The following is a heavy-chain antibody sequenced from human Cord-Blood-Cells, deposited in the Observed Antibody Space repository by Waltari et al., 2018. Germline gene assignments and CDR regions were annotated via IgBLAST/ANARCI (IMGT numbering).Heavy chain of an antibody. Sequence: HVQLQQSGPGLVKPSQTLSLTCAISGDTVSRNSPAWNSIRQSPSRGLEWLGRTYYRSKWYNDYAVSVKSRITINPDTSKNQFSLQLNSVTPEDTAVYYCARGGWGSYWYFDLWGRGTLVTVSS. CDR2: TYYRSKWYN. CDR3: ARGGWGSYWYFDL. CDR1: GDTVSRNSPA. V-gene: IGHV6-1*01. D-gene: IGHD3-10*01. J-gene: IGHJ2*01.